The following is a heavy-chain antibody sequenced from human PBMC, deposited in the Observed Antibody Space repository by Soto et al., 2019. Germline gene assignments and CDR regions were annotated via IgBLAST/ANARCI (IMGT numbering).Heavy chain of an antibody. Sequence: SETLSLTCTVSGGSISSYYWSWIRQPPGKGLEWIGYIYYSGNTDYNPSLKSRVTISVDTSKNQFSLKLSSVTAADTAVYYCGRGEVDRYNWNYGIDYWGQGTLVTVSS. CDR3: GRGEVDRYNWNYGIDY. D-gene: IGHD1-7*01. CDR1: GGSISSYY. J-gene: IGHJ4*02. CDR2: IYYSGNT. V-gene: IGHV4-59*01.